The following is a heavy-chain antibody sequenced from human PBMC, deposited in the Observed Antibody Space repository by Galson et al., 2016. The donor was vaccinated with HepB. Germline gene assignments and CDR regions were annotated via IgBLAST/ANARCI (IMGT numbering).Heavy chain of an antibody. CDR1: GFTLSSYW. D-gene: IGHD3-3*01. CDR2: INSDGSFNSDGSSA. CDR3: ARGGVVPRDY. Sequence: SLRLSCAASGFTLSSYWMHWVRQAPGKGLVWVSRINSDGSFNSDGSSAIYADSVKGRFTISRDNAKNTLYLEMNSLRAEDTAVYYCARGGVVPRDYWGQGTLVTVSS. J-gene: IGHJ4*02. V-gene: IGHV3-74*01.